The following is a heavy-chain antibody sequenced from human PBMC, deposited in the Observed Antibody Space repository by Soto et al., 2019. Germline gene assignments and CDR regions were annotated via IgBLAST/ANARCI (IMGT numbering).Heavy chain of an antibody. CDR1: GGSISSSNW. CDR3: AKEGDGDFFNY. Sequence: SETLSLTCAVSGGSISSSNWWSWVRQPPGKGLEWIGEIHQSGSTNYNPSLRSRVTISIDKPKNQFSLKLTSVTAADTAIYYCAKEGDGDFFNYWGQGTLVIVSS. CDR2: IHQSGST. J-gene: IGHJ4*02. D-gene: IGHD4-17*01. V-gene: IGHV4-4*02.